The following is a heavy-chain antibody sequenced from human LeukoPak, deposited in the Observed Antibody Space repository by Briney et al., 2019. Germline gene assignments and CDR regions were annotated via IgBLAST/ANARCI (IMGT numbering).Heavy chain of an antibody. V-gene: IGHV3-30*03. CDR1: GFTFSRSW. D-gene: IGHD3-9*01. J-gene: IGHJ6*03. Sequence: GGSLRLSCAASGFTFSRSWMHWVRQAPGKGLEWVAVISYDGSNKYYADSMKGRFTISRDNSKNTLYLQMNSLRAEDTAVYYCARESRGYDILTGKYHRGYYSYYMDVWGKGTTVTVSS. CDR3: ARESRGYDILTGKYHRGYYSYYMDV. CDR2: ISYDGSNK.